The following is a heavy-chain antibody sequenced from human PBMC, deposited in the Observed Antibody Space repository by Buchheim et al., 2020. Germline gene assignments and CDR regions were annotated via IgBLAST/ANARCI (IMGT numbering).Heavy chain of an antibody. CDR1: GGSISSYY. CDR2: IYYSGST. V-gene: IGHV4-59*12. J-gene: IGHJ5*02. D-gene: IGHD4-17*01. CDR3: ARAYGDYVGDPQAVAEWIHNWFDP. Sequence: QVQLQESGPGLVKPSETLSLTCTVSGGSISSYYWSWIRQPPGKGLEWIGYIYYSGSTYYNPSLKSRVTISVDPSKNQFSLKLSSVTAADTAVYYCARAYGDYVGDPQAVAEWIHNWFDPWGQGTL.